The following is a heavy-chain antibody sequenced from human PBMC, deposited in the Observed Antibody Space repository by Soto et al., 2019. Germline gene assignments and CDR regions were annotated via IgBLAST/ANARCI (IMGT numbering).Heavy chain of an antibody. CDR1: GFTFSNYG. Sequence: QVQLVESGGGVVQPGRSLRLSCAASGFTFSNYGLHWVRQAPGEGLEWVAVIWYDASNKYYGDSVKGRFTISRDSSKNTLDLQMNSLRAEDTAVYYCARGDYYVSGTYYYRLDYWGQGTLVTVSS. CDR3: ARGDYYVSGTYYYRLDY. V-gene: IGHV3-33*01. D-gene: IGHD3-10*01. CDR2: IWYDASNK. J-gene: IGHJ4*02.